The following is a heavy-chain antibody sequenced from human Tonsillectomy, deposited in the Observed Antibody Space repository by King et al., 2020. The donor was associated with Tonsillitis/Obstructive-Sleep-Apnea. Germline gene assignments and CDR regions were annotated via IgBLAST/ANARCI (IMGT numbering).Heavy chain of an antibody. J-gene: IGHJ5*02. CDR2: IWYDGSNK. D-gene: IGHD4-17*01. Sequence: VQLVESGGGVVQPGRSLRLSCAASGFTFSSYGMHWVRQAPGKGLEWVAVIWYDGSNKYYADSVKGLFTISGDNSNNTLYLQMNSLRAEDTAVYYSARDPDSAYGDYASWFDPWGQGTLVTVSS. V-gene: IGHV3-33*01. CDR3: ARDPDSAYGDYASWFDP. CDR1: GFTFSSYG.